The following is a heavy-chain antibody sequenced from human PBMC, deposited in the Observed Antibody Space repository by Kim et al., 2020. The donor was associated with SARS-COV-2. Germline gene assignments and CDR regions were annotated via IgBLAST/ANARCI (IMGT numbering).Heavy chain of an antibody. Sequence: GGSLRLSCAASGFTFSSYAMSWVRQAPGKGLEWVSSIRDRGDSTHYADSVKGRFTISRDNSKNTLYLQMNSLRAEDTAIYYCAKGRSAWYFDNWGQGTLVTVSS. J-gene: IGHJ4*02. CDR3: AKGRSAWYFDN. V-gene: IGHV3-23*01. CDR2: IRDRGDST. D-gene: IGHD6-19*01. CDR1: GFTFSSYA.